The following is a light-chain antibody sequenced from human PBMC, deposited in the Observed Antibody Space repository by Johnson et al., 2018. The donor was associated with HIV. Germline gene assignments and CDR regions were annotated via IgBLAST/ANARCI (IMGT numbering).Light chain of an antibody. CDR3: ATWDSSLSAYV. J-gene: IGLJ1*01. V-gene: IGLV1-51*02. Sequence: QSVLTQPPSVSAAPGQKVTISCSGSSSNIGNNYVSWYQVLPGTAPKLLIYEKNKRPSGIPDRFSASKSGTSATLGITGLQTGDEADYYCATWDSSLSAYVFGTGTKVTVL. CDR2: EKN. CDR1: SSNIGNNY.